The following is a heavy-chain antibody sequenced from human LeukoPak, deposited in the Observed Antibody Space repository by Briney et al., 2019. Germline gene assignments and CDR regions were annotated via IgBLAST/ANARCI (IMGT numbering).Heavy chain of an antibody. J-gene: IGHJ4*02. CDR1: GFTFGDYA. Sequence: GGSLRLSCTASGFTFGDYAMSWFRQAPGKGLVWVSRINTDGNTTNYADSGKGRFTISRDNSKNTVYLQMHSLRAEDTAIYYCAKDGLDCSSTSCYRAAPYYFDYWGQGTLVTVSS. D-gene: IGHD2-2*02. V-gene: IGHV3-23*01. CDR2: INTDGNTT. CDR3: AKDGLDCSSTSCYRAAPYYFDY.